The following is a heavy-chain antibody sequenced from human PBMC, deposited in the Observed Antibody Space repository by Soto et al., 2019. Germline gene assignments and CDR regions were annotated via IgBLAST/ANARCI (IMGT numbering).Heavy chain of an antibody. V-gene: IGHV4-31*03. CDR2: IYYSGST. CDR1: GGSISSGGYY. J-gene: IGHJ6*02. D-gene: IGHD3-10*01. Sequence: QVQLQESGPGLVKPSQTLSLTCTVSGGSISSGGYYWSWIRQHPGMGLEWIGYIYYSGSTYYNPSLKSRVTISVDTSKNQFSLKLSSVTAADTAVYYCARGVLWFGDHRVGMDVWGQGTTVTVSS. CDR3: ARGVLWFGDHRVGMDV.